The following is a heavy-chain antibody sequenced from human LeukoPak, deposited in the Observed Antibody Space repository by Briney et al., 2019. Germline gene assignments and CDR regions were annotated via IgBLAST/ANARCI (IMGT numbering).Heavy chain of an antibody. CDR2: ISSSSSYI. CDR1: GFTFSSYS. V-gene: IGHV3-21*01. J-gene: IGHJ4*02. CDR3: ARDSRRWLQFEEYYFDY. Sequence: GGSLRLSCAASGFTFSSYSMNWVRQAPGKGLEWVSSISSSSSYIYYADSVKGRFTISRDNAKNSLYLQMNSLRAEDTAVYYCARDSRRWLQFEEYYFDYWGQGTLVTVSS. D-gene: IGHD5-24*01.